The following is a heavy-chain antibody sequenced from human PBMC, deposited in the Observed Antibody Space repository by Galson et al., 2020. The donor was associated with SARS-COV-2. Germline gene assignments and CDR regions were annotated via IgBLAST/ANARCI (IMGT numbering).Heavy chain of an antibody. CDR3: ATAPAVCSSTSCYYWFDP. CDR1: GYTLTELS. Sequence: ASVKVSCKVSGYTLTELSMHWVRQAPGKGLEWMGGFDPEDGETIYAQKFQGRVTMTEDTSTDTAYMELSSLRSEDMAVYYCATAPAVCSSTSCYYWFDPWGQGTLVTVSS. J-gene: IGHJ5*02. V-gene: IGHV1-24*01. CDR2: FDPEDGET. D-gene: IGHD2-2*01.